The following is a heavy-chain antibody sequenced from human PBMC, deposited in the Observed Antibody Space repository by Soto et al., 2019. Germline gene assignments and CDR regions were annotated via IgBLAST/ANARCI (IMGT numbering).Heavy chain of an antibody. CDR2: MSYDGSDK. CDR3: AKDLYHSSGWYSRFHYGMDF. J-gene: IGHJ6*02. Sequence: PGGSLRLSCAASGFTFSSYGMHWVRQAPGKGLEWVAVMSYDGSDKYYADSEKGRFTISRDNSKNTLYLQMNSLRAEDTAVYYCAKDLYHSSGWYSRFHYGMDFWGQGTTVTVSS. CDR1: GFTFSSYG. V-gene: IGHV3-30*18. D-gene: IGHD6-19*01.